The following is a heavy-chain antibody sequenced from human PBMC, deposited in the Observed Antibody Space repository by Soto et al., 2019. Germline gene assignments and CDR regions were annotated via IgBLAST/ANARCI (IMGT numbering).Heavy chain of an antibody. Sequence: QVQLVQSGAEVKKPGSSVKVSCKTSRDTFNKYAFNWVRQAPGQGLEWMGWIIPIFSSRNYAEKFQGRVTMSAGDSASTAYMELRSVRFEDTAVYYCARGETYLGVWGQGTTVTVSS. V-gene: IGHV1-69*01. D-gene: IGHD3-16*01. CDR2: IIPIFSSR. J-gene: IGHJ6*02. CDR1: RDTFNKYA. CDR3: ARGETYLGV.